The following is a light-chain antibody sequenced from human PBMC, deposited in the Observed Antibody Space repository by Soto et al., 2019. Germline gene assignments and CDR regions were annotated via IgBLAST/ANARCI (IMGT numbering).Light chain of an antibody. CDR3: QQSYSTLYT. CDR1: QSISSY. CDR2: AAS. Sequence: DIQMTQSPSSLSASVGDRVTITCRASQSISSYLNWYQQKPGKAPKLLIYAASSLQSGVPSRFSGGESGTDFTLTISSLHPEDFATYYCQQSYSTLYTFGQGPKLEIK. J-gene: IGKJ2*01. V-gene: IGKV1-39*01.